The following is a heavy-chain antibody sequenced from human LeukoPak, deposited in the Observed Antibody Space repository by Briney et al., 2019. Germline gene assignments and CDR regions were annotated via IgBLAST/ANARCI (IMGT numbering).Heavy chain of an antibody. J-gene: IGHJ1*01. CDR1: GCTFTSYY. CDR3: ARPIAVAGTVYFHY. D-gene: IGHD6-19*01. CDR2: INTSGGRT. Sequence: ASVKVSCKASGCTFTSYYMHWVRQAPGEGLERMGIINTSGGRTSYAQKFQGRVTMTRDTSTSTVYMELSSLRSEDTAVYYCARPIAVAGTVYFHYWGQGTLVTVSS. V-gene: IGHV1-46*01.